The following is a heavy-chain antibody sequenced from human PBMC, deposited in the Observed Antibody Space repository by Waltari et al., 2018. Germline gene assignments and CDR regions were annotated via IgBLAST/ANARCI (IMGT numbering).Heavy chain of an antibody. D-gene: IGHD2-21*01. CDR1: GDSPTSDIYY. CDR3: ARQGYCGGDCYSDT. Sequence: QLQLQESGPGLVTPSETLSLTCTVSGDSPTSDIYYWGWIRQPPGKGLEWIATISYRGATYYSPSLKSRVTISIDTSKNQFSLKVTSVTAADTAVYYCARQGYCGGDCYSDTWGQGTLVTVSP. J-gene: IGHJ5*02. V-gene: IGHV4-39*01. CDR2: ISYRGAT.